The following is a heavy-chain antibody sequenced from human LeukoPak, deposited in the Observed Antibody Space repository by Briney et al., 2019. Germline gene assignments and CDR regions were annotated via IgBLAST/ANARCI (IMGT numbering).Heavy chain of an antibody. CDR1: GYTFTGYY. D-gene: IGHD2-2*01. CDR2: INPNSGGT. Sequence: ASVKVSCKASGYTFTGYYMHWVRQAPGQGLEWMGWINPNSGGTNYAQKFQGRVTMTRDTSISTAYMELSRLRSDDTAVYYCARTIVVVDYGTDVWGQGTTVTVSS. CDR3: ARTIVVVDYGTDV. J-gene: IGHJ6*02. V-gene: IGHV1-2*02.